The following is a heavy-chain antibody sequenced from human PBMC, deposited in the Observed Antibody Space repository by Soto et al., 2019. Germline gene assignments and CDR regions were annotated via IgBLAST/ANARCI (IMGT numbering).Heavy chain of an antibody. CDR2: INHSGST. V-gene: IGHV4-34*01. Sequence: SETLSLTCAVSGGSLTGYYWSWIRQPPGKGLEWIGEINHSGSTNYNPSLKSRVTISVDTSKNQFSLKLNSVTAADTAVYYCARGEVVGSATLAPGRYYYYMDVWGKGTTVT. D-gene: IGHD2-15*01. CDR3: ARGEVVGSATLAPGRYYYYMDV. CDR1: GGSLTGYY. J-gene: IGHJ6*03.